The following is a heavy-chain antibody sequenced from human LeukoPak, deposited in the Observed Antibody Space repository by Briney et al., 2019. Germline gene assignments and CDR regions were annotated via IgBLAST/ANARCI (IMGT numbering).Heavy chain of an antibody. CDR3: ARLHDYVWGSYRPYYYYSMDV. J-gene: IGHJ6*02. V-gene: IGHV4-59*08. Sequence: SETLSLTCTVSGGSISSYYWSWIRQPPGKGLEWIGYIYYSGSTNYNPSLKSRVTISVDTSKNQFSLKLSSVTAADTAVYYCARLHDYVWGSYRPYYYYSMDVWGQGTTVTVSS. D-gene: IGHD3-16*02. CDR2: IYYSGST. CDR1: GGSISSYY.